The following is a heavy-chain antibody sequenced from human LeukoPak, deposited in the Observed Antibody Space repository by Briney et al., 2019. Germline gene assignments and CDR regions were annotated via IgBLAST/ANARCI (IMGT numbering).Heavy chain of an antibody. V-gene: IGHV3-48*01. CDR1: GFTFRTYS. D-gene: IGHD1-1*01. Sequence: PGGSLRLSCAASGFTFRTYSMNWVRQAPGKGLEWASYISSSSSTIYYADSVKGRFTISRGNAKNSLDLLMNSLRAEDTAVYYCARGWIGPLVRLQLFDYWGQGTVVTVSS. J-gene: IGHJ4*02. CDR3: ARGWIGPLVRLQLFDY. CDR2: ISSSSSTI.